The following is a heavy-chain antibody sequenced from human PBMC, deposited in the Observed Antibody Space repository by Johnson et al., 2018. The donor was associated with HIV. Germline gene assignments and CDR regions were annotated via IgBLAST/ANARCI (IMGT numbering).Heavy chain of an antibody. CDR1: GFTFSSYA. D-gene: IGHD4-17*01. CDR3: ARVSGGNDYGDYAGAFDI. CDR2: ISYEGSNK. J-gene: IGHJ3*02. V-gene: IGHV3-30-3*01. Sequence: QVQLVESGGGVVQPGRSLRLSCAASGFTFSSYAMDWVRQAPGKGLEWVAVISYEGSNKYYADSVKGRFNISRDNSKNTLYLHMTSLRAEDTAVYYCARVSGGNDYGDYAGAFDIWGQGTMVTVSS.